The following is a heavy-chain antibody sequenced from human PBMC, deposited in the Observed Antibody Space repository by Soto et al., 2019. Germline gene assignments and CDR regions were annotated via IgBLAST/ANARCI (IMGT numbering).Heavy chain of an antibody. CDR3: ARGIFGSGSYFDF. CDR2: MNPNSGNT. CDR1: GYTFSSYD. J-gene: IGHJ4*01. V-gene: IGHV1-8*01. Sequence: VASVKVSCKTSGYTFSSYDMNWVRQAPGQGPEWMGWMNPNSGNTGYVQKFRGRVTMTRNTSISTAFMELSSLRSEDTAVYYCARGIFGSGSYFDFWGHGTLVTVSS. D-gene: IGHD3-10*01.